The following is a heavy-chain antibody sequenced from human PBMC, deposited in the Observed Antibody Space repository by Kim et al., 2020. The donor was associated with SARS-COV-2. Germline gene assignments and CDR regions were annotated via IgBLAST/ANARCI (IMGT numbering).Heavy chain of an antibody. J-gene: IGHJ4*02. CDR3: AIDPWVARYFDY. D-gene: IGHD5-12*01. V-gene: IGHV3-23*01. Sequence: AHTVKGRFTIHRDTPRSAVFLQINSVRAEDTAIYYCAIDPWVARYFDYWGQGTLVTVSS.